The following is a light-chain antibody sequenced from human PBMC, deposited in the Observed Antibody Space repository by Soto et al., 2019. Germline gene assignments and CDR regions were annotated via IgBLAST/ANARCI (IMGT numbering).Light chain of an antibody. V-gene: IGLV2-8*01. CDR1: SSDVGGYNY. Sequence: QSALTQPPSASGAPGQSVTISFTGTSSDVGGYNYVSWYQQYPGRAPKLMIYEVTKRPSGVPDRFSGSKSGNTASLTVSGLQAEDEADYCCSSYAASNNFYFVFGGGTKLTVL. CDR3: SSYAASNNFYFV. CDR2: EVT. J-gene: IGLJ3*02.